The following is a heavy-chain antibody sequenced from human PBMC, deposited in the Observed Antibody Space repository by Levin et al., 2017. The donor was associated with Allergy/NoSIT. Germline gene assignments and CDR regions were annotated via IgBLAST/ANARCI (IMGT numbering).Heavy chain of an antibody. Sequence: PSETLSLTCAVYGGSFSGYYWSWIRQPPGKGLEWIGEINHSGSTNYNPSLKSRVTISVDTSKNQFSLKLSSVTAADTAVYYCARGVVVVVAAKHWFDPWGQGTLVTVSS. CDR3: ARGVVVVVAAKHWFDP. V-gene: IGHV4-34*01. J-gene: IGHJ5*02. CDR2: INHSGST. CDR1: GGSFSGYY. D-gene: IGHD2-15*01.